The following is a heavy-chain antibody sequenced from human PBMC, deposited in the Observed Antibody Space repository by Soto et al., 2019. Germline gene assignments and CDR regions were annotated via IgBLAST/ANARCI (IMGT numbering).Heavy chain of an antibody. J-gene: IGHJ4*02. CDR2: IYYSGST. V-gene: IGHV4-31*03. CDR3: ASIASGYYHYFDY. CDR1: GGSISSGGYY. Sequence: SETLSLTCTVSGGSISSGGYYWSWIRQHPGKGLEWIGYIYYSGSTYYNPSLKSRVTISVDTSKNQFSLKLSSVTAADTAVYYCASIASGYYHYFDYWGQGTLVTVSS. D-gene: IGHD3-22*01.